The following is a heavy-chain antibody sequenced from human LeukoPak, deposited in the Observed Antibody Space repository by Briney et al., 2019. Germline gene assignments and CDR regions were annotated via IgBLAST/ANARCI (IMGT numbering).Heavy chain of an antibody. J-gene: IGHJ3*02. CDR2: ISAYNGNT. V-gene: IGHV1-18*01. CDR1: GYTFTSYG. D-gene: IGHD6-19*01. CDR3: ARARRARPVAGISAFDI. Sequence: ASVKVSCKASGYTFTSYGISWVRQAPGQGLEWMGWISAYNGNTNYAQKLQGRVTMTTDTSTSTAYMELRSLRSDDTAVYYCARARRARPVAGISAFDIWGQGTMVTVSS.